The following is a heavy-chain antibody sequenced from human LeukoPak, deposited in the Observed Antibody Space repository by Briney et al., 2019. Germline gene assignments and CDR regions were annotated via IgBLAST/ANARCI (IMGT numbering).Heavy chain of an antibody. CDR2: INHSGST. D-gene: IGHD3-10*01. V-gene: IGHV4-34*01. CDR1: GGSFSGYY. Sequence: SETLSLTCAVYGGSFSGYYWSWIRQPPGKGLEWIGEINHSGSTNYNPSLKSRVTISVDTSKNQFSLKLSSVTAADTAVYYCARAKEDSYGSGSFDYWGQGTLVTVSS. CDR3: ARAKEDSYGSGSFDY. J-gene: IGHJ4*02.